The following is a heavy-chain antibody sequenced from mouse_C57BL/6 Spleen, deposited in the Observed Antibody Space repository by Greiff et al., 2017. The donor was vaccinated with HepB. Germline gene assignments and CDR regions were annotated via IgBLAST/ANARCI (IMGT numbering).Heavy chain of an antibody. V-gene: IGHV1-82*01. CDR1: GYAFSSSW. CDR2: IYPGDGDT. Sequence: QVQLKESGPELVKPGASVKISCKASGYAFSSSWMNWVKQRPGKGLEWIGRIYPGDGDTNYNGKFKGKATLTADKSSSTAYMQLSSLTSEDSAVYFCARSECGYYVSWFAYWGQGTLVTVSA. CDR3: ARSECGYYVSWFAY. D-gene: IGHD1-1*01. J-gene: IGHJ3*01.